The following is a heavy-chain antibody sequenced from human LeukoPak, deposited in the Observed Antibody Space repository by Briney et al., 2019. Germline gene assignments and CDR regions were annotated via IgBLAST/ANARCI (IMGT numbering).Heavy chain of an antibody. D-gene: IGHD3-9*01. CDR1: GYTFTSYD. Sequence: ASVKVSCKASGYTFTSYDINWVRQATGQGLEWMGWMNPNSGNTGQAQKFQGRITMTRNTSISTAYMELSSLRPEDTAVYYCAKYKSGDYFVSGKRYYFDQWGQGTPVTVSS. J-gene: IGHJ4*02. CDR3: AKYKSGDYFVSGKRYYFDQ. CDR2: MNPNSGNT. V-gene: IGHV1-8*01.